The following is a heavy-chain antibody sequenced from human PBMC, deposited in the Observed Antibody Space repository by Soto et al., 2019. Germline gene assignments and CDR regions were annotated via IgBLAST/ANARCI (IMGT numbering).Heavy chain of an antibody. D-gene: IGHD3-10*01. V-gene: IGHV4-39*01. CDR1: GGSISSSSYY. J-gene: IGHJ6*02. CDR3: AREGSDVIYYYYGMDV. Sequence: KPSETLSLTCTVSGGSISSSSYYWGWIRQPPGKGLEWIGSIYYSGSTYYNPSLKSRVTISVDTSKNQFSLKLSSVTAADTAVYYCAREGSDVIYYYYGMDVWGQGTTVTVSS. CDR2: IYYSGST.